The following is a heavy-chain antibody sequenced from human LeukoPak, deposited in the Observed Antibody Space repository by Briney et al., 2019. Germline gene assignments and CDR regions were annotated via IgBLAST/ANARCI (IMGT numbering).Heavy chain of an antibody. Sequence: GSLRLSCAASGFTVSSNYMSWVRQPPGKGLEWIGSIYYSGSTYYNPSLKSRVTMSVDTSKNQFSLKLNSVTAADTAVYYCARSPNYGDYRTFASWGQGTLVTVSS. V-gene: IGHV4-59*04. J-gene: IGHJ5*01. CDR3: ARSPNYGDYRTFAS. D-gene: IGHD4-17*01. CDR2: IYYSGST. CDR1: GFTVSSNY.